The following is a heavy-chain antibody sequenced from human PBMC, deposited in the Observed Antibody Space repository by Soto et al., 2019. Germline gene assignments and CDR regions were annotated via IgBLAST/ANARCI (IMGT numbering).Heavy chain of an antibody. D-gene: IGHD3-22*01. J-gene: IGHJ3*02. V-gene: IGHV3-33*01. Sequence: GGSLRLSCAASGFTFSSYGMHWVRQAPGKGLEWVAVIWYDGSNKYYADSVKGRFTISRDNSKNTLYLQMNGLRAEDTAVYYCARRIHYYDSSGYYTIDAFDICGQGTMVT. CDR1: GFTFSSYG. CDR3: ARRIHYYDSSGYYTIDAFDI. CDR2: IWYDGSNK.